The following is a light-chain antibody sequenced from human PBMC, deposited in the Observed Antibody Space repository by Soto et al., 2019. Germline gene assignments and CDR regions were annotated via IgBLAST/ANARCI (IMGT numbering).Light chain of an antibody. CDR1: QSISTF. V-gene: IGKV1-39*01. CDR3: QQSYTTPRT. CDR2: AAS. J-gene: IGKJ1*01. Sequence: DIQMTQSPSSLSASVGDRVSVTCRASQSISTFLNWYQQRPGEAPKLLIYAASSLQSGVPSRFSGSGSGADVTLTICSLQPEDFSTYYCQQSYTTPRTFGQGTKVEVK.